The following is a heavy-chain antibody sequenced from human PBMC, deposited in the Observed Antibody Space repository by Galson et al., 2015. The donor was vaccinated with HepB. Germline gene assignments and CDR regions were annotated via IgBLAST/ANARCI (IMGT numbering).Heavy chain of an antibody. CDR2: AHYSGNT. CDR3: ARFGVTPATDDAFDI. V-gene: IGHV4-59*01. CDR1: GGSIRTYY. J-gene: IGHJ3*02. D-gene: IGHD3-10*01. Sequence: ETLSLTCTVSGGSIRTYYWSWVRQPPGKGLEWIGYAHYSGNTNYKSSLRGRVTISVDTSKNQFYLNLRSVTAADTAVYFCARFGVTPATDDAFDIWGQGTVVTVSS.